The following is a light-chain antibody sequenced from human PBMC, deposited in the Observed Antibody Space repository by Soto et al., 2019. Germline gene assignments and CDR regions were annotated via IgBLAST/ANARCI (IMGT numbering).Light chain of an antibody. V-gene: IGLV2-14*01. CDR1: SSDIGAFDL. J-gene: IGLJ1*01. CDR2: DVN. Sequence: QSVLTQPASVSGSPGQSITISCTGTSSDIGAFDLVSWYQQHPGKAPKVMIYDVNTRPSGGSSRFSGSKSGNTASLAISGLQAEDEADYYCSSYTITSTRLFGTGTKLTVL. CDR3: SSYTITSTRL.